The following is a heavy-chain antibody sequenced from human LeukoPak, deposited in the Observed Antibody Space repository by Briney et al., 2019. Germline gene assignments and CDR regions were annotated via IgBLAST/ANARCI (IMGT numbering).Heavy chain of an antibody. CDR1: GFTFDDYG. CDR3: ARDPVPTDY. V-gene: IGHV3-48*03. CDR2: ISSSGSTI. Sequence: GGSLRLSCAASGFTFDDYGMSWVRQAPGKGLEWVSYISSSGSTIYYADSVKGRFTVSRDNAKNSLDLQMNSLRAEDTAVYYCARDPVPTDYWGQGTLVTVSS. D-gene: IGHD6-19*01. J-gene: IGHJ4*02.